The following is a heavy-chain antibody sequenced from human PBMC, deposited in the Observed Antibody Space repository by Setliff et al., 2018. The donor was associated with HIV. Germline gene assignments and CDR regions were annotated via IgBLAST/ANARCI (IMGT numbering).Heavy chain of an antibody. CDR1: GYTFSNYG. J-gene: IGHJ5*02. D-gene: IGHD5-18*01. CDR2: ISPYNGNT. Sequence: AASVKVSCKASGYTFSNYGISWVRQAPGQGLEWMGWISPYNGNTNYVQKLQGRVTITTDTSTSTAYMELRSLRSDDTAVYYCATSVDTAIMDFVGENWFDPWGQGTLVTVSS. CDR3: ATSVDTAIMDFVGENWFDP. V-gene: IGHV1-18*01.